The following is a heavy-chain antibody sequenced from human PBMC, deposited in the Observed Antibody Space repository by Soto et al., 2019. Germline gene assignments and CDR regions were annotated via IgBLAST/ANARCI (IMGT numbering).Heavy chain of an antibody. D-gene: IGHD3-3*01. CDR2: INHSGST. CDR3: ARGNYDFWSGYRKYYYCMEV. CDR1: GGSFSGYY. Sequence: SETLSLTCAVYGGSFSGYYCSWIRPPPGKGLEWIGEINHSGSTNYNPSLKSRGTISVDTSKNQFSLKLISVTAADTAVYYCARGNYDFWSGYRKYYYCMEVWGQGTTVTVSS. J-gene: IGHJ6*02. V-gene: IGHV4-34*01.